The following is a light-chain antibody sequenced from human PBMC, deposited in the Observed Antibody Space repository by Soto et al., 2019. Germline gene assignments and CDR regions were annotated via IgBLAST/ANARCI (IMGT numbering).Light chain of an antibody. CDR2: GAS. J-gene: IGKJ1*01. CDR3: QQYGSSGT. CDR1: QSVSSY. Sequence: TLSPCTLSLTPGERATLSCRASQSVSSYLAWYQQKPGQAPRLLIYGASNRATGIPDRFSGSGSGTDFTLTISRLEPEDFAVYNCQQYGSSGTFAQGTKVDI. V-gene: IGKV3-20*01.